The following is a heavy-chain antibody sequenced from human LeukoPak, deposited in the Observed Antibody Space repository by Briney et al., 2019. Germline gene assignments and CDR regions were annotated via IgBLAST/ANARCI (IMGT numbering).Heavy chain of an antibody. V-gene: IGHV1-69*05. Sequence: SVKISCKASGGTFSSYAISWVRQAPGQGLEWMGGIIPIFGTANYAQKFQGRVTITTDESTSTAYMELSSLRSEDTAVYYCAIRGYSYGFEIDSWGQGTLVTVSS. CDR2: IIPIFGTA. CDR1: GGTFSSYA. CDR3: AIRGYSYGFEIDS. D-gene: IGHD5-18*01. J-gene: IGHJ4*02.